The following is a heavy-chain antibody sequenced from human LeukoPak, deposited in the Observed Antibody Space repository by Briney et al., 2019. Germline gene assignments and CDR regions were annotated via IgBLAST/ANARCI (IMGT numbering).Heavy chain of an antibody. D-gene: IGHD3-10*01. CDR3: ARGAEYYYGSGDI. Sequence: GASVKVSCKASGYTFTTYDINWVRQATGQGLEWMGWMNPNSGNTGYAQKFQGRVTMTRNTSISTVYMELSSLTSEDTAVYYCARGAEYYYGSGDIWGQGTLVTVSS. J-gene: IGHJ4*02. CDR1: GYTFTTYD. V-gene: IGHV1-8*01. CDR2: MNPNSGNT.